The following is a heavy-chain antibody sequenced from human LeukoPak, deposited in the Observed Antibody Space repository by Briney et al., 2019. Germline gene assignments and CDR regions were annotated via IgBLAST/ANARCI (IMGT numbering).Heavy chain of an antibody. J-gene: IGHJ5*02. Sequence: NPSETLSLTCTLSGGSISTSTYYWGWIRQPPGKGLEWIGSFYYSGSTYYNPSLKSRVTESAHKAKNHFSLKLSSVTAADTAVYYCASTLRFLEWSPFDPWGQGTLVTVSS. D-gene: IGHD3-3*01. CDR3: ASTLRFLEWSPFDP. CDR2: FYYSGST. V-gene: IGHV4-39*01. CDR1: GGSISTSTYY.